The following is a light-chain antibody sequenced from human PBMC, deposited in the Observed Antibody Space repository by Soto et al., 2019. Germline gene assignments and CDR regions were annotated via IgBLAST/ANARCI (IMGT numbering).Light chain of an antibody. CDR3: QSYDSSRSGSV. V-gene: IGLV1-40*01. Sequence: QSVLTQPPSVSGAPGQRVTISCTGSSSNIGATYVHWYQQLPGTAPKLLIYGNSNRPSGVPDRFSGSKSGTSASLAITGRRAEDEADYYCQSYDSSRSGSVFGGGTKLTVL. J-gene: IGLJ3*02. CDR1: SSNIGATY. CDR2: GNS.